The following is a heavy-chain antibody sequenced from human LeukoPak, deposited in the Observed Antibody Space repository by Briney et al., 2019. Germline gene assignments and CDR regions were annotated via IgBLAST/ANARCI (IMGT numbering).Heavy chain of an antibody. Sequence: SETLSLTCTVSGGSISGYYWSWIRQPPGKGLEWIGYIYYSGSTNYNPSLKSRVTISVDTSKNQFSLKLSSVTAADTAVYYCARVSSSSDYYYYMDVWGKGTTVTVSS. J-gene: IGHJ6*03. D-gene: IGHD6-6*01. CDR1: GGSISGYY. CDR2: IYYSGST. CDR3: ARVSSSSDYYYYMDV. V-gene: IGHV4-59*01.